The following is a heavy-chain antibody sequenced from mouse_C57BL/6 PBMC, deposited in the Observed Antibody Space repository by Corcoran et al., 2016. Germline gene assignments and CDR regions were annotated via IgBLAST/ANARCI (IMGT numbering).Heavy chain of an antibody. Sequence: QIQLVQSGPELKKPGETVKISCKASGYTFTTSGMSWVKQAPGKGLKWMGWINTYSGVPTYADDFKGRFAFSLETSARTAYLQINNLKNEDTAPYFCARRNDGYYEAMDYWGQGTSVTVS. D-gene: IGHD2-3*01. V-gene: IGHV9-3*01. CDR3: ARRNDGYYEAMDY. CDR1: GYTFTTSG. J-gene: IGHJ4*01. CDR2: INTYSGVP.